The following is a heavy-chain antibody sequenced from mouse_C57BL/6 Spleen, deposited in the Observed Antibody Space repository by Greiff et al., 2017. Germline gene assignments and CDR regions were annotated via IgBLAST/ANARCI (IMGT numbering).Heavy chain of an antibody. Sequence: VKLQQPGAELVKPGASVKLSCKASGYTFTSYWMHWVKQRPGQGLEWIGMIHPNSGSTNYNETFKSKATLTVDKSSSTADMQLSSLTSEDSAVYYCARGRLYYGNLYAMDYWGQGTSVTVSS. D-gene: IGHD2-1*01. CDR1: GYTFTSYW. CDR3: ARGRLYYGNLYAMDY. CDR2: IHPNSGST. V-gene: IGHV1-64*01. J-gene: IGHJ4*01.